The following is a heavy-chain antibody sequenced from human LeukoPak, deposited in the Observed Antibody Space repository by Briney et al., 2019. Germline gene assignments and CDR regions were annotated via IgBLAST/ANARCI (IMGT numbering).Heavy chain of an antibody. V-gene: IGHV3-23*01. Sequence: GGSLRLSCAASGFTFSTYAMSWVRQAPGKGLEWVSGISGSGGSTYYADSVKGRFTISRDNSKNTLYLQMKSLRAEDTAVYYCAKKSYYGSGSCLEYWGQGTLVTVSS. D-gene: IGHD3-10*01. CDR3: AKKSYYGSGSCLEY. J-gene: IGHJ4*02. CDR2: ISGSGGST. CDR1: GFTFSTYA.